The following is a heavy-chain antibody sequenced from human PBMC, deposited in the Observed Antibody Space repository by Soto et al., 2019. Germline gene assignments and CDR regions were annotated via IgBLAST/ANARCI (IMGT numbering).Heavy chain of an antibody. CDR3: AREGGSYVSGGYLIRGAGAI. V-gene: IGHV4-31*03. D-gene: IGHD3-22*01. CDR2: IYFRGNT. Sequence: PSETLSLTCSVSGDSISRIDYYWTWIRQPPEKGLEWIGNIYFRGNTYYSPSLESRLTISVDTSKNQFSLKLTSVTAADTAGYYCAREGGSYVSGGYLIRGAGAIWGQGTMVT. CDR1: GDSISRIDYY. J-gene: IGHJ3*02.